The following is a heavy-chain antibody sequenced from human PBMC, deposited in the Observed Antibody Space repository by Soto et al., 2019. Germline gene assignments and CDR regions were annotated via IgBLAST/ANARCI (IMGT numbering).Heavy chain of an antibody. Sequence: ASVKVSCKASGYTFTSYAMHWVRQAPGQRLEWMGWINAGNGNTKYSQKFQGRVTITRDTSASTAYIELSSLRSEDTAVYYCARRSPYSSSSGPAFDYWGQGTLVTVS. J-gene: IGHJ4*02. CDR3: ARRSPYSSSSGPAFDY. CDR1: GYTFTSYA. CDR2: INAGNGNT. V-gene: IGHV1-3*01. D-gene: IGHD6-6*01.